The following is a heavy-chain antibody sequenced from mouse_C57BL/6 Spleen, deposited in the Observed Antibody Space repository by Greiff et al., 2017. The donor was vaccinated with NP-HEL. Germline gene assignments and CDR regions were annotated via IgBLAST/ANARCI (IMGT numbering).Heavy chain of an antibody. CDR3: ASANWDVEGFAY. V-gene: IGHV14-3*01. D-gene: IGHD4-1*01. CDR1: GFNIKNTY. J-gene: IGHJ3*01. CDR2: IDPANGNT. Sequence: EVQLQESVAELVRPGASVKLSCTASGFNIKNTYMHWVKQRPEQGLEWIGRIDPANGNTKYAPKFQGKATITADTSTNTANLQLSSLTSEDTAIYYCASANWDVEGFAYWGQGTLVTVSA.